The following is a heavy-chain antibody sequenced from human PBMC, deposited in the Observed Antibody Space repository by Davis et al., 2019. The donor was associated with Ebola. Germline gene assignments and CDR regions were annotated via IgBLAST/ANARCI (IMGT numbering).Heavy chain of an antibody. Sequence: ASVKVSCRASADTFPSYDFSWVRQAPGQGLEWMGWISAYNGNTNYAQKLQGRVTMTTDTSTSTAYMELRSLRSDDTAVYYCARTVAAYNWFDPWGQGTLVTVSS. CDR2: ISAYNGNT. J-gene: IGHJ5*02. CDR1: ADTFPSYD. D-gene: IGHD6-19*01. V-gene: IGHV1-18*01. CDR3: ARTVAAYNWFDP.